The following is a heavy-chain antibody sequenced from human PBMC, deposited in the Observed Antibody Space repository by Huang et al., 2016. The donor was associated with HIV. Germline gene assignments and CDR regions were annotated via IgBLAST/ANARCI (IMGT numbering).Heavy chain of an antibody. J-gene: IGHJ3*02. D-gene: IGHD6-13*01. CDR1: GGSFNSLA. V-gene: IGHV1-69*10. CDR2: IVPLCSVT. Sequence: VQLVQSGAEVKRLGTSVKISCKASGGSFNSLAFNWVRQAPGQGLQYMGGIVPLCSVTNYAEKFRGRLTISADKSTSTVFMELRGLTSEDTAVFFCAREGQTWYGKPIAAFEIWGQGTTVIVSP. CDR3: AREGQTWYGKPIAAFEI.